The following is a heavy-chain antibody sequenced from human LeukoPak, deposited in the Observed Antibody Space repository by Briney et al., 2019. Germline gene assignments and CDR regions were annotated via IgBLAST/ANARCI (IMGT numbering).Heavy chain of an antibody. V-gene: IGHV3-48*01. CDR1: GVTFSSYS. CDR3: ALSFDY. CDR2: ISSSSSTL. J-gene: IGHJ4*01. Sequence: PGGSLRLSCAASGVTFSSYSRNWVRQARGKGLEWVSYISSSSSTLYYADSVKGRFTISRDNAKNSLYLQMNSLRAEDTAVYSCALSFDYWGHGTLVTVSS.